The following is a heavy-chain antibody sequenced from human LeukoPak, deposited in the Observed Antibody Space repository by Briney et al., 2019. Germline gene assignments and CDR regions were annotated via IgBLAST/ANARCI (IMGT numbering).Heavy chain of an antibody. V-gene: IGHV4-34*01. Sequence: SETLSLTCAVYGGSFSGYYWSWIRQPPGKGLEWIGEINHSGSTNYNPSLKSRVTISVDTSKSQFSLKLSSVTAADTAVYYCARRDTAMAFDYWGLGTLVTVSS. CDR1: GGSFSGYY. CDR2: INHSGST. D-gene: IGHD5-18*01. CDR3: ARRDTAMAFDY. J-gene: IGHJ4*02.